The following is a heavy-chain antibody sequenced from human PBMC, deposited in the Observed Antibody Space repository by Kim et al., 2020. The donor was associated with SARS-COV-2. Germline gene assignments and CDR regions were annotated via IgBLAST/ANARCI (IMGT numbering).Heavy chain of an antibody. D-gene: IGHD3-9*01. CDR3: AKMYYDILAPDY. V-gene: IGHV5-51*01. J-gene: IGHJ4*02. Sequence: TRYSPSLQGQVTISADKSISPAYLQWSSLKASDTAMYYCAKMYYDILAPDYWGQGTLVTVSS. CDR2: T.